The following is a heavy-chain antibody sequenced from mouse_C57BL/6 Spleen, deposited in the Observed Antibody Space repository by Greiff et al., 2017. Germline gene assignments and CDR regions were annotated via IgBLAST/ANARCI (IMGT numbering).Heavy chain of an antibody. CDR2: IRNKANGYTT. CDR3: ARYGGHYAMDY. V-gene: IGHV7-3*01. J-gene: IGHJ4*01. CDR1: GFTFTDYY. Sequence: EVQGVESGGGLVQPGGSLSLSCAASGFTFTDYYMSWVRQPPGKALEWLGFIRNKANGYTTEYSASVKGRFTISRDNSQSILYLQMYALRAEDSATYYCARYGGHYAMDYWGQGTSVTVSS.